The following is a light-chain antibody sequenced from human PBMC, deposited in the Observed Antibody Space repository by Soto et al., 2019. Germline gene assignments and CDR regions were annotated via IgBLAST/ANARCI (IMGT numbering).Light chain of an antibody. CDR3: QQRGDWPPAIT. J-gene: IGKJ5*01. V-gene: IGKV3-11*01. CDR2: DAS. CDR1: QSVGSY. Sequence: EIVLTQSPATLSLSPGERATLSCRASQSVGSYLAWFQVKPGQAPRLLIYDASDRATGVPDRLSGSGSGTDFTLTIRSLEPEDFALYFCQQRGDWPPAITFGQGTRLEIK.